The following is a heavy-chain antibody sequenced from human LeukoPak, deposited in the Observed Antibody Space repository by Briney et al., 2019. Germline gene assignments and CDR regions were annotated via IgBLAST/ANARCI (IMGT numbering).Heavy chain of an antibody. V-gene: IGHV3-74*01. Sequence: GGPLRLSCAASGFTFSNYWVHWVRQAPGKGLVWVSRINRDGSTTNYADYVKGRFTVSRDNAKNTLNLKMNSLRAEDTAVYYCARDRKSGESSEIDFWGQGTLVTVSS. CDR3: ARDRKSGESSEIDF. CDR2: INRDGSTT. D-gene: IGHD3-10*01. J-gene: IGHJ4*02. CDR1: GFTFSNYW.